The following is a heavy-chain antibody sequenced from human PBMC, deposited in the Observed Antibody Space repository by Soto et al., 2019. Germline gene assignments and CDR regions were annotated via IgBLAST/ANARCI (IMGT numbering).Heavy chain of an antibody. D-gene: IGHD6-13*01. CDR1: GYRFSNYW. J-gene: IGHJ5*02. CDR2: IYPGDSDT. V-gene: IGHV5-51*01. Sequence: GASLKISCQASGYRFSNYWIGWVRQMPGKGPEWMGIIYPGDSDTKYNPSFQGQVTISVDTSINTAYLEWRSLKASDTATYYCAIHGQKAAAVWFDPWGKGTLVTVSS. CDR3: AIHGQKAAAVWFDP.